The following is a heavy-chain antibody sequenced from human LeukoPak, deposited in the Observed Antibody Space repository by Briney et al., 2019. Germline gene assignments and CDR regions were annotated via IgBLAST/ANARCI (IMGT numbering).Heavy chain of an antibody. CDR1: GFTFSDYY. CDR2: ISSSGSNI. V-gene: IGHV3-11*01. Sequence: GGSLRLSCAASGFTFSDYYMSWIRQAPGKGLEWVSYISSSGSNIYYADSVKGRFTISRDNAKNSLYLQMNSLRAEDTAVYYCERDAYGYLLNWFDPWGQGTLVTVSS. J-gene: IGHJ5*02. D-gene: IGHD5-18*01. CDR3: ERDAYGYLLNWFDP.